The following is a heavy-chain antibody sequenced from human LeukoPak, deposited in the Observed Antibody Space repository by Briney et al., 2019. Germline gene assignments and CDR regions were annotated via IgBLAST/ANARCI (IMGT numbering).Heavy chain of an antibody. CDR1: GFTFSSYA. Sequence: PGGSLRLSCAASGFTFSSYAMHWVRQAPGKGLEWVAVISYDGSNKYYADSVKGRFTISRDNSKNTLYLQMNSLRAEDTAVYYCASPLTSNYYDSSGYYGSTFDYWGQGTLVTVSS. D-gene: IGHD3-22*01. J-gene: IGHJ4*02. CDR3: ASPLTSNYYDSSGYYGSTFDY. CDR2: ISYDGSNK. V-gene: IGHV3-30-3*01.